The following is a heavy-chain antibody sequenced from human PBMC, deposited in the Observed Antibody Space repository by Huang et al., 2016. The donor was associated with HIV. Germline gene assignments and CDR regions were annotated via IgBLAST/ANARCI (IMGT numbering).Heavy chain of an antibody. J-gene: IGHJ5*02. CDR3: ARSLYRGSHNWFDP. CDR2: SNPSGGST. D-gene: IGHD1-26*01. CDR1: GYTFTSHY. V-gene: IGHV1-46*01. Sequence: QVDLVQSGAEVKKHGASVKVSCKASGYTFTSHYMHWVRQAPGQGLEWIGTSNPSGGSTKYAQKFQDRVTMTRDTSTRTVYMELSSLRSEDTAVYYCARSLYRGSHNWFDPWGQGTLVTVSS.